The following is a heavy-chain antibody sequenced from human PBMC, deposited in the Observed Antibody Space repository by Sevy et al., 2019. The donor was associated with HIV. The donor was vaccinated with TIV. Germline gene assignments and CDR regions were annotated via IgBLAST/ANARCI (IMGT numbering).Heavy chain of an antibody. J-gene: IGHJ4*01. Sequence: GGSLRLSCAASGFTFSAFGMHWVRQAPGKGLEWVAVIWFDGSNTYYSDSVKGQFTISRDIAKNTLHLQMNSLRAEDTAVYYCARDLEFYDYGDYGPAFMPDFWGHGTLVTVSS. D-gene: IGHD4-17*01. CDR2: IWFDGSNT. CDR3: ARDLEFYDYGDYGPAFMPDF. V-gene: IGHV3-33*01. CDR1: GFTFSAFG.